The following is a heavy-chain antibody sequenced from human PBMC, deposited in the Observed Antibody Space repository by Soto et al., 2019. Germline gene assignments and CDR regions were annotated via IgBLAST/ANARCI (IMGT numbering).Heavy chain of an antibody. CDR2: IYYSGRT. Sequence: SETLSLTCTVSGGSISSIDHYWDWIRQPPGEGLEWIGSIYYSGRTYYNSSLKSRVTISVDTSKNQFSLKLSSVTAADTAVYYCARAFIYDLGTGYYDFWGQGTLVTVS. D-gene: IGHD3-3*01. CDR3: ARAFIYDLGTGYYDF. J-gene: IGHJ4*02. V-gene: IGHV4-39*01. CDR1: GGSISSIDHY.